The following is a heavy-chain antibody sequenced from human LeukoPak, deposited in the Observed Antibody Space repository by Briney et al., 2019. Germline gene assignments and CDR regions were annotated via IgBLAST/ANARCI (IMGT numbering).Heavy chain of an antibody. D-gene: IGHD3-10*01. CDR3: ARDLPIRGFDY. V-gene: IGHV4-61*02. CDR1: GGSISNASYY. J-gene: IGHJ4*02. Sequence: PSQTLSLTCTISGGSISNASYYWSWIRQPAGKGLEWIGRIYTSGSTNYNPSLKSRVTISVDTSKNQFSLKLSSVTAADTAVYYCARDLPIRGFDYWGQGTLVTVSS. CDR2: IYTSGST.